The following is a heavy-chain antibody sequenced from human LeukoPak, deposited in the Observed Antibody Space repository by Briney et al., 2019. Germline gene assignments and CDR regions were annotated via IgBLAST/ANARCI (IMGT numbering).Heavy chain of an antibody. CDR2: IWYDGSNK. Sequence: PGGSLRLSCAASGFTFSSYGMHWVRQAPGKGLEWVAVIWYDGSNKYYADSVKGRFTISRDNSKNTLYLQMNSLRAEDTAVYYCARDWNDFWSVDAWFDPWGQGTLVTVSS. J-gene: IGHJ5*02. CDR1: GFTFSSYG. CDR3: ARDWNDFWSVDAWFDP. V-gene: IGHV3-33*01. D-gene: IGHD3-3*01.